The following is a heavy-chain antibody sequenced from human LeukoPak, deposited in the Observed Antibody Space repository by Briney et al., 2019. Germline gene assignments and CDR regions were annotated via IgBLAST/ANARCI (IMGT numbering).Heavy chain of an antibody. D-gene: IGHD2-21*01. CDR1: GGSISSYY. Sequence: PSETLSLTCTVSGGSISSYYWSWIRQPPGKGLEWIGYIYYSGRTNYNPSLKSRVTTSVDTSKKQFSLNLTSVTAADTAVYYCARYSSAGLEYWGQGTLVTVSS. CDR3: ARYSSAGLEY. V-gene: IGHV4-59*01. J-gene: IGHJ4*02. CDR2: IYYSGRT.